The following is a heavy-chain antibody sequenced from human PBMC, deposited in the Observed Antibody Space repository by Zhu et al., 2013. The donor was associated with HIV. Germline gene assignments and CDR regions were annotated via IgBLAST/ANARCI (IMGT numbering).Heavy chain of an antibody. V-gene: IGHV1-69*01. CDR2: IIPIFGTA. D-gene: IGHD4-4*01. Sequence: QVQLVQSGAEVKKPGSSVKVSCKASGGTFSSYAISWVRQAPGQGLEWMGGIIPIFGTANYAQKFQGRVTITADESTSTAYMELSSLRSEDTAVYYCARGEDSSAGYYYYGMDVWGQGTTGHRSP. CDR1: GGTFSSYA. J-gene: IGHJ6*02. CDR3: ARGEDSSAGYYYYGMDV.